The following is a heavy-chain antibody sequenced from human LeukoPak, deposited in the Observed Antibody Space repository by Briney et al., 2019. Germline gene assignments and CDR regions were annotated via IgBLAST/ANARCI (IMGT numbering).Heavy chain of an antibody. CDR3: AKGDDYGDYAAYY. CDR2: ISYDGSNK. CDR1: GFTFSSYG. V-gene: IGHV3-30*18. J-gene: IGHJ4*02. Sequence: PTGGSLRLSCAASGFTFSSYGMHWVRQAPGKGLEWVAVISYDGSNKYYADSVKGRFTISRDNSKNTLYLQMNSLRAEDTAVYYCAKGDDYGDYAAYYWGQETLVTVSS. D-gene: IGHD4-17*01.